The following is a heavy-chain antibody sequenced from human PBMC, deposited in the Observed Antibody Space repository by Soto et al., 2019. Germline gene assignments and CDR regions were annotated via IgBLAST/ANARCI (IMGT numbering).Heavy chain of an antibody. CDR2: IIPIFGTV. D-gene: IGHD6-6*01. CDR1: GGSFTDHV. V-gene: IGHV1-69*01. Sequence: QVQLVQSGAEVKKPGSSVKVSCKASGGSFTDHVISWVRQAPGQGLEWMGGIIPIFGTVNYAQKFQGRVTITADESTSTAYMELSSLRSEDTAVYYCARENSIASLSYYYGMDVWGQGTTVTVSS. CDR3: ARENSIASLSYYYGMDV. J-gene: IGHJ6*02.